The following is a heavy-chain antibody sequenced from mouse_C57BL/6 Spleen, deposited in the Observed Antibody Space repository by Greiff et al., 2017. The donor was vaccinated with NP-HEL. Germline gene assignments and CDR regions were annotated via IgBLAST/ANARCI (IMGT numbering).Heavy chain of an antibody. CDR3: ARKGIYYDDDVLFAY. J-gene: IGHJ3*01. D-gene: IGHD2-4*01. V-gene: IGHV1-52*01. Sequence: VQLQQSGAELVRPGSSVKLSCKASGYTFTSYWMHWVKQRPIQGLDWIGNIDPSDSETHYNQKFKDKATLTVDKSSSTAYMQLSSLTSEDSAVYYCARKGIYYDDDVLFAYWGQGTLVTVSA. CDR2: IDPSDSET. CDR1: GYTFTSYW.